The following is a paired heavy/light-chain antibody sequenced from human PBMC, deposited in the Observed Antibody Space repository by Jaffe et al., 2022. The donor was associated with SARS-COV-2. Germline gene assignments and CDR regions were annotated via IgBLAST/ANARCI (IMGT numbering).Heavy chain of an antibody. CDR1: GFTVSSNY. Sequence: EVQLVESGGGLIQPGGSLRLSCAASGFTVSSNYMSWVRQAPGKGLEWVSIIYSGGNTYYADSVKGRFTISRDNSKNTLYLQMNSLRAEDTAVYYCAANVLLWSGERAYYYYGLDVWGQGTTVTVSS. D-gene: IGHD3-10*01. J-gene: IGHJ6*02. CDR3: AANVLLWSGERAYYYYGLDV. CDR2: IYSGGNT. V-gene: IGHV3-53*01.
Light chain of an antibody. CDR3: GTWDSSLSAGGV. Sequence: QSVLTQPPSVSAAPGQKVTISCSGSSSNIGNNYVSWYQQLPGTAPKLLIYDNNKRPSGIPDRFSGSKSGTSATLGITGLQTGDEADYYCGTWDSSLSAGGVFGGGTKLTVL. V-gene: IGLV1-51*01. CDR1: SSNIGNNY. CDR2: DNN. J-gene: IGLJ3*02.